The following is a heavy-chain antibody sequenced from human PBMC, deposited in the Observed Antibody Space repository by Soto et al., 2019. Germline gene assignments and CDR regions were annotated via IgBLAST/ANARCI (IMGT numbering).Heavy chain of an antibody. V-gene: IGHV1-69*01. CDR1: GGTFSSYA. CDR3: ARDAAGTGAYYYGMDV. CDR2: IVPSFGTI. Sequence: QVQLVQSGAEVKKPGSSVKVSCKASGGTFSSYAISWVRQAPGQGLEWMGGIVPSFGTINYAQKFQGRVTIIADESASTAYMELSSLKSEDTAVYYWARDAAGTGAYYYGMDVWGQGTTVTVSS. J-gene: IGHJ6*02. D-gene: IGHD1-1*01.